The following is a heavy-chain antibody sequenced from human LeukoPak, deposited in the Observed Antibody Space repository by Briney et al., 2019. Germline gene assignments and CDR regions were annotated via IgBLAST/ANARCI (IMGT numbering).Heavy chain of an antibody. Sequence: GGSLRLSCAASGFTFSSYAMSWVRQAPGKGLEWVSAISGSGGSTYYADSVKGRFTISRDNSKNTLYLHVNSPRAEDTAVYYCAKDTSIGKYCTSGVCSPFDYWGQGTLVTVSS. CDR1: GFTFSSYA. V-gene: IGHV3-23*01. CDR2: ISGSGGST. J-gene: IGHJ4*02. D-gene: IGHD2-8*01. CDR3: AKDTSIGKYCTSGVCSPFDY.